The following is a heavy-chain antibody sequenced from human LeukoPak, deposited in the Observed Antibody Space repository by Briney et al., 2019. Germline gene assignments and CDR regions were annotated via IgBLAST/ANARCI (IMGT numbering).Heavy chain of an antibody. CDR2: SRIKADGYIT. D-gene: IGHD3-16*01. Sequence: PGRSLRLSCATSGFTFSDHYLDWVRQAPGKGLEWVGRSRIKADGYITQYAASVKDRFTISRDDTKASLYLQMNSLSTEDTAVYYCAGPPGLLGETPWGQGTLVTVSS. CDR3: AGPPGLLGETP. CDR1: GFTFSDHY. J-gene: IGHJ5*02. V-gene: IGHV3-72*01.